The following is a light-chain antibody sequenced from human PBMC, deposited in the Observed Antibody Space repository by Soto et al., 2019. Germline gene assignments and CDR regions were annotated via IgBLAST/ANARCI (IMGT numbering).Light chain of an antibody. V-gene: IGKV3-11*01. J-gene: IGKJ4*01. CDR1: QSVSSY. CDR3: QQRKA. CDR2: DAS. Sequence: EIVLTQSPATLSLSPGERATLSCMASQSVSSYLAWYQQKPGQAPRLLIYDASNRATGIPARFSGSGSGTDFTLTISSLEPEDFAVYYCQQRKAFGGGTKVEIK.